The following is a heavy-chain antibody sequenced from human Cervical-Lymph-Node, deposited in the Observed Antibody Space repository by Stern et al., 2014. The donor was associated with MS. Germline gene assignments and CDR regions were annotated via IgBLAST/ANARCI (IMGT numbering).Heavy chain of an antibody. CDR1: GFTFSSYA. Sequence: EVHLVESGGGLVQPGGSLRLSCAASGFTFSSYAMSWVRQAPGKGLEWVSAISGSGGYTFYADSVKGRFTISRDNSKNTLYLQMNSLRAEDTAVYYCAKTMKGDTSGYYVDYWGQGTLVTVSS. CDR3: AKTMKGDTSGYYVDY. J-gene: IGHJ4*02. D-gene: IGHD3-22*01. CDR2: ISGSGGYT. V-gene: IGHV3-23*04.